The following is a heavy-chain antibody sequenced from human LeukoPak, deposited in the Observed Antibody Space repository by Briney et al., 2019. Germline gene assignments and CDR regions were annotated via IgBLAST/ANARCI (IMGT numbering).Heavy chain of an antibody. CDR1: GFTFSSYS. D-gene: IGHD3-22*01. V-gene: IGHV3-21*01. J-gene: IGHJ4*02. CDR2: ISSSSSYI. CDR3: ASHYDSSGYYSPLDY. Sequence: KTGGSLRLSCAASGFTFSSYSMNWVRQAPGKGPEWVSSISSSSSYIYYADSVKGRFTISRDNAKNSLYLQMNSLRAEDTAVYYCASHYDSSGYYSPLDYWGQGTLVTVSS.